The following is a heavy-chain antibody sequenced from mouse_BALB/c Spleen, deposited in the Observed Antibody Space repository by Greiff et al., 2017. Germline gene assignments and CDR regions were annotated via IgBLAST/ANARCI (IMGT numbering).Heavy chain of an antibody. CDR2: IWAGGST. D-gene: IGHD2-1*01. Sequence: VQLQQSGPGLVAPSQSLSITCTVSGFSLTSYGVHWVRQPPGKGLEWLGVIWAGGSTNYNSALMSRLSISKDNSKSQVFLKMNSLQTDDTAMYYCARGRSLGNSAWFAYWGQGTLVTVSA. V-gene: IGHV2-9*02. CDR3: ARGRSLGNSAWFAY. CDR1: GFSLTSYG. J-gene: IGHJ3*01.